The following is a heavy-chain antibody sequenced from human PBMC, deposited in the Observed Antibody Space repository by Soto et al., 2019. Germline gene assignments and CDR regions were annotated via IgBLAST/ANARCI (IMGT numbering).Heavy chain of an antibody. J-gene: IGHJ4*02. CDR2: IYYLGST. CDR3: ARDGYDGSGSPYPAY. D-gene: IGHD3-10*01. Sequence: SETLSLTCTVSGDSMSEYFWSWVRQSPGKGLEWIGYIYYLGSTDYNPSLKSRVTISVDTSKRQFSLKLNSVTAADTAIYYCARDGYDGSGSPYPAYWGPGIQVTVS. V-gene: IGHV4-59*01. CDR1: GDSMSEYF.